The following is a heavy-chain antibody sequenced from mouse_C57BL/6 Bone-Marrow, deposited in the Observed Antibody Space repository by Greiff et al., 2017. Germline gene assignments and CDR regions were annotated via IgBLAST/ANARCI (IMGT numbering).Heavy chain of an antibody. CDR3: ATGRFAY. V-gene: IGHV2-6*01. CDR2: IWGVGST. Sequence: QVQLKESGPGLVAPSQSLSITCTVSGFSLTSYGVDWVRQSPGKGLEWMGVIWGVGSTNYNSALKSRLSISKDNSKSQVFLKMTSLQTDATAMYYCATGRFAYWGQGTLVTVSA. J-gene: IGHJ3*01. CDR1: GFSLTSYG.